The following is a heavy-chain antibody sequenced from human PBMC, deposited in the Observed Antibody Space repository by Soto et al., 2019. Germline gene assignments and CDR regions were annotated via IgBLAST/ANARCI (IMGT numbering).Heavy chain of an antibody. Sequence: PGGSLRLSCAASGFTVSSNYMSWVRQAPGKGLEWVSVIYSGGSTYYADSVKGRFTISRDNSKNTLYLQMNSLRAEDTAVYYCARDLRYYDFWSGYYTWYYFDYWGQGTLVTVSS. CDR3: ARDLRYYDFWSGYYTWYYFDY. V-gene: IGHV3-66*01. CDR2: IYSGGST. D-gene: IGHD3-3*01. J-gene: IGHJ4*02. CDR1: GFTVSSNY.